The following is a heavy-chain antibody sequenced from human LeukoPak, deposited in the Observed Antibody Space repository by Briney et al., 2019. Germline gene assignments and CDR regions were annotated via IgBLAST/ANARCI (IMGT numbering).Heavy chain of an antibody. CDR2: VSHDGIT. CDR3: ASQSIAARGTGGY. D-gene: IGHD6-6*01. Sequence: SETLSLTRTVSGGSINSALYYWAWIRQTPEQQLEWIGSVSHDGITKYSPSLGGRVSLSADTSKNQFSLKLSSVTAADTAVYYCASQSIAARGTGGYWGQGTLVTVSS. J-gene: IGHJ4*02. CDR1: GGSINSALYY. V-gene: IGHV4-39*07.